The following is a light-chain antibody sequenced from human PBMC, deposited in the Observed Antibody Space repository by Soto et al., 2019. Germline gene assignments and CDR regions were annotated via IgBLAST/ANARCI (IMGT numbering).Light chain of an antibody. CDR1: QSISSY. V-gene: IGKV1-39*01. CDR3: HQSYSTPFSS. Sequence: DIQMTQSPSSLSASVGDRVTITCRASQSISSYLNWYQQKPGKAPKLLIYAASSLQSGVPSRFSGCASGTHFTLTISTPPPPQFATYYCHQSYSTPFSSFSPWTKVDIK. CDR2: AAS. J-gene: IGKJ3*01.